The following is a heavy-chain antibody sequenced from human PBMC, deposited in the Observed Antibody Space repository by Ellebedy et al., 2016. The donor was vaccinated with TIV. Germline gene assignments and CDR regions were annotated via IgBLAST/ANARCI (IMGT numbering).Heavy chain of an antibody. J-gene: IGHJ4*02. D-gene: IGHD3-22*01. CDR2: IYYSGST. Sequence: SETLSLTCTVSGGSISSSSYYWGWIRQPPGKGLEWIGSIYYSGSTHYNPSLKSRVTISVDTSKNQFSLKLSSVTAADKAVYYCARELRDVLDYDSSGYNPVEPPDYWGQGTLVTVSS. V-gene: IGHV4-39*07. CDR3: ARELRDVLDYDSSGYNPVEPPDY. CDR1: GGSISSSSYY.